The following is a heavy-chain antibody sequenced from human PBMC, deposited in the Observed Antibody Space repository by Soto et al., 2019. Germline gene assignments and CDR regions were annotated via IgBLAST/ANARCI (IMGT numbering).Heavy chain of an antibody. CDR2: INPSGVST. CDR3: ARDSPYYYDSSGYYDDY. Sequence: ASVKFTWRGAGYAFTSCYMHWVRQAPGQWLEWMGIINPSGVSTSYAQKFQGRVTMTRDTSTSTVYMELSSLRSEDTAVYYCARDSPYYYDSSGYYDDYWGQGTLVTVSS. CDR1: GYAFTSCY. J-gene: IGHJ4*02. D-gene: IGHD3-22*01. V-gene: IGHV1-46*01.